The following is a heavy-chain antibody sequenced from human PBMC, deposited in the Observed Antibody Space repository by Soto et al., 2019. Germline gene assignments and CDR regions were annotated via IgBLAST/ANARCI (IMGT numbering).Heavy chain of an antibody. V-gene: IGHV4-30-4*01. D-gene: IGHD2-15*01. CDR1: GGSISSGDYY. CDR3: ARDCRDGPQFTHYGMYV. Sequence: PSETLSLTCTVSGGSISSGDYYWSWIRQPPGKGLEWIGYIYYSGSTYYNPSLKSRVTISVDTSKNRFSLKLSSVTAADTAVYYCARDCRDGPQFTHYGMYVWGQGTTVTVSS. CDR2: IYYSGST. J-gene: IGHJ6*02.